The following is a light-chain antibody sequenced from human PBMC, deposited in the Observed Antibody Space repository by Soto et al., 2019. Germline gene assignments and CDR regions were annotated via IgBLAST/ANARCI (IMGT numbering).Light chain of an antibody. V-gene: IGKV1-8*01. CDR1: QGISSY. Sequence: AIVMTQSPSSFSASTGDRVTITWRASQGISSYLAWYQQKPGKAPKLLIYAASTLQSGVPSRFRGSGSGTDFTLTVSCLQPEDFAKYYCQQYGASHEWTFGHGTQVDIK. CDR2: AAS. CDR3: QQYGASHEWT. J-gene: IGKJ1*01.